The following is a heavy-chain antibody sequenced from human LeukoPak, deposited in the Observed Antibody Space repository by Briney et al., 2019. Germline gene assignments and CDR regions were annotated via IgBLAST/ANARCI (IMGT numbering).Heavy chain of an antibody. Sequence: SVTVSCQACVCTFSSYAIRWVRQPPGKGVAWMGRIIPILGIANYAQKFQGRVTITADKSTSTAYMELSSLRSEDTAVYYCAREADGYYCYFDYWGQGTLVTVSA. J-gene: IGHJ4*02. CDR2: IIPILGIA. CDR1: VCTFSSYA. D-gene: IGHD5-24*01. V-gene: IGHV1-69*04. CDR3: AREADGYYCYFDY.